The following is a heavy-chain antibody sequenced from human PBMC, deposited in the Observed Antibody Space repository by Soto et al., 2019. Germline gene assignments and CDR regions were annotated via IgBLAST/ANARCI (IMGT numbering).Heavy chain of an antibody. J-gene: IGHJ4*02. D-gene: IGHD5-18*01. Sequence: EVQLVESGGGLVKPGGSLRLSCVASRFTFSKAWMSWVRQAPGKGLEWVGHIKSKTDGGTTDYAAPVKGRFTISRDDSKNTLYLQMNSLKTEDTAVYYFTTGTWIQLWLPDYWGQGTLVTVSS. CDR2: IKSKTDGGTT. V-gene: IGHV3-15*01. CDR3: TTGTWIQLWLPDY. CDR1: RFTFSKAW.